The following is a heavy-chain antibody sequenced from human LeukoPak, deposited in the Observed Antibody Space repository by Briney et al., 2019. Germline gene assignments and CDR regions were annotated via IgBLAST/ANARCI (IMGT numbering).Heavy chain of an antibody. J-gene: IGHJ5*02. V-gene: IGHV4-4*07. CDR3: ARDSGTTGEVKFDP. Sequence: SETLSLTCTVSGGSISSYWSWIRQPAGKGLAWIGRIYGSGTTTYNPSLKSRGSMSIDTSKNQFSLKLMSVTAADTAVYYCARDSGTTGEVKFDPWGQGTLVTVSS. D-gene: IGHD3-10*01. CDR1: GGSISSY. CDR2: IYGSGTT.